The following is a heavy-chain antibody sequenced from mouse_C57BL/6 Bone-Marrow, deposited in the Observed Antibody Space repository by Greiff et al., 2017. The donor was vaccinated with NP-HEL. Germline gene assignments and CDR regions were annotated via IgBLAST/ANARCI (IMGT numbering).Heavy chain of an antibody. J-gene: IGHJ4*01. CDR1: GFSLTSYG. CDR3: ARKKDWVYAMDY. V-gene: IGHV2-2*01. D-gene: IGHD4-1*01. CDR2: IWSGGST. Sequence: QVQLQQSGPGLVQPSQSLSITCTVSGFSLTSYGVHWVRQSPGKGLEWLGVIWSGGSTDYNAAFISRLSISKDNSKSQVFFKMNSLQADDTAIYYCARKKDWVYAMDYWGQGTSVTVSS.